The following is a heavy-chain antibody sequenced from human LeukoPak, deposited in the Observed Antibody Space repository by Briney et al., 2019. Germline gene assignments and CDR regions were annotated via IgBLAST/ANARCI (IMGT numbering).Heavy chain of an antibody. CDR3: ARDVAAAFATFDI. D-gene: IGHD6-13*01. CDR2: IYYSGST. V-gene: IGHV4-39*07. J-gene: IGHJ3*02. Sequence: SETLSLTCTVSGDSISSTTYYWGWIRQPPGKGLEWIGSIYYSGSTYYNPSLKSRVTISLDTSKNQFSLQLNSVTPEDTAVYYCARDVAAAFATFDIWGQGTMVTVSS. CDR1: GDSISSTTYY.